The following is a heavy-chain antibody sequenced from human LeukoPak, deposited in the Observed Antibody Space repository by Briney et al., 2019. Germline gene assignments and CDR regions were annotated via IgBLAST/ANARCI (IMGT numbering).Heavy chain of an antibody. Sequence: GGSLRLSCAASGFTFSSYSMSWVRQAPGKGLEWVSSISSSSSYIYYADSVKGRFTISRDNAKNSLYLQMNSLRAEDTAVYYCARADYGDFTFDYWGQGTLVTVSS. CDR1: GFTFSSYS. V-gene: IGHV3-21*01. CDR3: ARADYGDFTFDY. J-gene: IGHJ4*02. D-gene: IGHD4-17*01. CDR2: ISSSSSYI.